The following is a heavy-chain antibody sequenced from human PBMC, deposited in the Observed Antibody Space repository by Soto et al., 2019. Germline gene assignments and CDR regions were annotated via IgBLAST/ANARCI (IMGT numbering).Heavy chain of an antibody. V-gene: IGHV4-39*01. CDR2: INYRGTT. CDR3: ARLVACSGGSCKVDP. Sequence: QLQLQESGPGLVTPSETLSLTCTVSGGSISSTSYFWAWVRQSPAMGLEWIGSINYRGTTFYIASLNSRATISMDTSKNQFSLRLKSVTAADTAVYYCARLVACSGGSCKVDPWGQGTLVTVSS. D-gene: IGHD2-15*01. J-gene: IGHJ5*02. CDR1: GGSISSTSYF.